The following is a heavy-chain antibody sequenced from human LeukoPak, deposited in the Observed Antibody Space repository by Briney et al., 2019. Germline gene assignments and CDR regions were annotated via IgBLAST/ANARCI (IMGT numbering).Heavy chain of an antibody. D-gene: IGHD2-2*01. V-gene: IGHV1-69*05. CDR3: ASVYCSSTSCYSGEYYFDY. J-gene: IGHJ4*02. CDR2: IIPIFGTA. Sequence: ASVKVSCKASGGTFSSYAISWVRQAPGQGLEWMGGIIPIFGTANYAQKFQGRVTITTDESTSTAYMVLSSLRSEDTAVYYCASVYCSSTSCYSGEYYFDYWGQGTLVTVSS. CDR1: GGTFSSYA.